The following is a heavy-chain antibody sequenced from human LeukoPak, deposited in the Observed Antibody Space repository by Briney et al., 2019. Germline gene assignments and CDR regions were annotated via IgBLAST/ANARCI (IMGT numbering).Heavy chain of an antibody. Sequence: GGSLRLSCAASGFTFSTYSMNWVRQAPGKGLEWVSYISSGSSHINYADSVQGRFTISRDNAKNSLYLQMNSLRAEDTAVYYCVREFYYFDYWGQGTLVTVSS. CDR1: GFTFSTYS. CDR2: ISSGSSHI. V-gene: IGHV3-21*05. CDR3: VREFYYFDY. J-gene: IGHJ4*02.